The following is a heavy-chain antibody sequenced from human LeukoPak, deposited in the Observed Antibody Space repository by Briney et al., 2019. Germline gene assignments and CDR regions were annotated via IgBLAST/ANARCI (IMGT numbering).Heavy chain of an antibody. CDR3: AREAYCGGDCYSGFDY. D-gene: IGHD2-21*02. Sequence: PSETLSLTCTVSGGSISSYHWSWIRQPPGKGLEWIGYIYYSGSTNYNPSPKSRVTISVDTSKNQFSLKLSSVTAADTAVYYCAREAYCGGDCYSGFDYWGQGTLVTVSS. J-gene: IGHJ4*02. CDR2: IYYSGST. V-gene: IGHV4-59*01. CDR1: GGSISSYH.